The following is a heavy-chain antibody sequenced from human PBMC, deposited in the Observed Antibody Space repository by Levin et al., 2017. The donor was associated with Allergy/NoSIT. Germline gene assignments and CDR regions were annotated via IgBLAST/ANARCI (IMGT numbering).Heavy chain of an antibody. Sequence: KVSCKVSGYTFTTYWIGWVRQMPGKGLEWMGIIYPGDSDTTYSPSFQGLVTISVDKSITTAYLQWSSLKASDTAMYYCARLIEPFNWFDPWGQGTLVTVSS. D-gene: IGHD1-14*01. J-gene: IGHJ5*02. CDR2: IYPGDSDT. CDR3: ARLIEPFNWFDP. V-gene: IGHV5-51*01. CDR1: GYTFTTYW.